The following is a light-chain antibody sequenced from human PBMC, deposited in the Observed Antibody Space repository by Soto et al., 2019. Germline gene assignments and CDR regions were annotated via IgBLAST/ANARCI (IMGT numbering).Light chain of an antibody. J-gene: IGKJ1*01. CDR1: QSVSSSN. Sequence: EIVMTQSPATLSVSPVERATLSFRASQSVSSSNLAWYQQKRGQSPRLLIYGASSRATGIPDRFSGSGSGTDFTLTISRLEPEDFAVYYCQQYGSSPQTCGQGTKGDIK. CDR3: QQYGSSPQT. CDR2: GAS. V-gene: IGKV3-20*01.